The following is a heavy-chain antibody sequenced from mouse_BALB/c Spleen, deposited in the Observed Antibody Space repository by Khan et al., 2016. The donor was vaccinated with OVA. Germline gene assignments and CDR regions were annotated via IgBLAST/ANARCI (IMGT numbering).Heavy chain of an antibody. V-gene: IGHV1-81*01. CDR1: GYTFTDYV. CDR3: ARSYDGAWFAY. Sequence: QVRLQQSGPELVKPGASVKMSCKASGYTFTDYVISWVKQRTGQGLEWIGEIYPGSGRTYYIERFKGKATLTADNSSNTAYMQLSSLTSEDSAVYFCARSYDGAWFAYWGQGTPVTVSA. D-gene: IGHD1-1*01. J-gene: IGHJ3*01. CDR2: IYPGSGRT.